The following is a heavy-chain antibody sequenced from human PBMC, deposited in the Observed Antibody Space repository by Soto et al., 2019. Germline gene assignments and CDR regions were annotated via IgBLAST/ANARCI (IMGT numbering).Heavy chain of an antibody. D-gene: IGHD6-13*01. CDR3: ARRGPGTYFDY. Sequence: EVQLLESGGGLVQPGGSLRLSCAASGFTFSSYAMRWVRQAPGKGLEWVSAISGSGGSTYYADSVKGRFTISRDNSKHTLYLQMYSLRAEDTAVYYCARRGPGTYFDYWGQGTLVTVSS. V-gene: IGHV3-23*01. J-gene: IGHJ4*02. CDR2: ISGSGGST. CDR1: GFTFSSYA.